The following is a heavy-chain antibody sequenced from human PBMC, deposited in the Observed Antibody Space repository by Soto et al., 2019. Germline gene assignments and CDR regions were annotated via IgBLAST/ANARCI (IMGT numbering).Heavy chain of an antibody. V-gene: IGHV4-61*01. Sequence: QVQLQESGPGLVKPSETLSLICTVSGGSVSGDKNYWSWIRQSPGKGLEWIGYISYSGATNYNPSLKRRLTISVDRSKNQFALKLSSVPASVTALYYCATSPRFAFDFWGQGTTVIVSS. CDR3: ATSPRFAFDF. CDR2: ISYSGAT. CDR1: GGSVSGDKNY. D-gene: IGHD3-16*01. J-gene: IGHJ3*01.